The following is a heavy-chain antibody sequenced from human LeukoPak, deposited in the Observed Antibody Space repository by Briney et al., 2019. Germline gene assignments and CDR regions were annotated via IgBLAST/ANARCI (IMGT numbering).Heavy chain of an antibody. CDR2: IIPIFGTA. D-gene: IGHD3-22*01. Sequence: SVKVSCKASGGTFSSYAISWVRQAPGQGLEWMGGIIPIFGTANYAQKFQGRVTITADESTSTAYMELSSLRSEDTAVYYCARGFHYDSSGYGLDYFDYWGQGTLVTVSS. CDR3: ARGFHYDSSGYGLDYFDY. V-gene: IGHV1-69*13. J-gene: IGHJ4*02. CDR1: GGTFSSYA.